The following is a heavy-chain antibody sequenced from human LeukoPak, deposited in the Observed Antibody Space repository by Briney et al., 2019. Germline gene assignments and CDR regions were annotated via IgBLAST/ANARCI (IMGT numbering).Heavy chain of an antibody. D-gene: IGHD3-10*01. CDR1: GYTFTTYD. CDR3: ARDPQSGPTDFDY. CDR2: ISAYNGNT. J-gene: IGHJ4*02. V-gene: IGHV1-18*01. Sequence: GASVKVSCKASGYTFTTYDINWVRQATGQGLEWMGWISAYNGNTNYAQKLQGRVTMTTDTSTSTAYMELRSLRSDDTAVYYCARDPQSGPTDFDYWGQGTLVTVSS.